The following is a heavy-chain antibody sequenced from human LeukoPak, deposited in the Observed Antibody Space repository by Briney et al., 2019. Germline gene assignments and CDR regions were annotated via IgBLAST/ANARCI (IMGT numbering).Heavy chain of an antibody. V-gene: IGHV3-23*01. CDR3: VLRTPMNYLDS. CDR2: ISGSGGIT. J-gene: IGHJ4*02. D-gene: IGHD2/OR15-2a*01. CDR1: GFTFNNYD. Sequence: GGSLRLSCAASGFTFNNYDMTWVRQAAGKGLEGVSGISGSGGITYYADSVKGRFTISRDNSKNTLYLQMNSLRAEDTAVYYCVLRTPMNYLDSWGQGTLVTVSS.